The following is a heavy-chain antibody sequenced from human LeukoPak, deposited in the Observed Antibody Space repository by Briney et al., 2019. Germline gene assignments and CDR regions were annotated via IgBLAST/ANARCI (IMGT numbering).Heavy chain of an antibody. CDR1: GGSISSSSYY. J-gene: IGHJ5*02. CDR3: ARVGNPLVTVFAWFDP. Sequence: SETLSLTCTVSGGSISSSSYYWGWIRQPPGRGLEWIGSIYYSGSTNYNPSLKSRVTISVDTSKNQFSLKLSSVTAADTAVYYCARVGNPLVTVFAWFDPWGQGTLVTVSS. D-gene: IGHD3-3*01. V-gene: IGHV4-39*07. CDR2: IYYSGST.